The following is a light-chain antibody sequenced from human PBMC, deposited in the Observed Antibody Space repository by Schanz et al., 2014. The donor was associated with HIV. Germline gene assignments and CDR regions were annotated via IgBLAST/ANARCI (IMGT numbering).Light chain of an antibody. CDR3: CSYAGSYTLV. CDR2: GNN. CDR1: SSNIGAGYD. J-gene: IGLJ2*01. V-gene: IGLV1-40*01. Sequence: QSVLTQPPSASGTPGQRVTISCTGSSSNIGAGYDVPWYQQLPGTAPKLLIYGNNNRPSGVPDRFSGSKSGTSASLAITGLQAEDEADYYCCSYAGSYTLVFGGGTKVTVL.